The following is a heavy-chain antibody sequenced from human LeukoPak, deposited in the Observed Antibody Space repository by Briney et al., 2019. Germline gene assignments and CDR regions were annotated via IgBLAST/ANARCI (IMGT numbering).Heavy chain of an antibody. CDR1: GYTFTSYG. CDR3: ARDSTRGHYLRGWFDP. V-gene: IGHV1-18*01. J-gene: IGHJ5*02. D-gene: IGHD1-26*01. CDR2: ISAYNGNT. Sequence: GASVKVSCKASGYTFTSYGISWVRQAPGQGLEWMGWISAYNGNTNYAQKLQGRVTMTTDTSTSTAYMELRSLRSDDTAVYYCARDSTRGHYLRGWFDPWGQGTLVTVSS.